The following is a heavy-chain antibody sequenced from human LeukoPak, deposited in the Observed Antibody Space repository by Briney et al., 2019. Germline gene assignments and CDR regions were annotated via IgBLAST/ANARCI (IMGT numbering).Heavy chain of an antibody. CDR1: GYTFTNYY. CDR2: MHPNSGGT. Sequence: ASVKVSCKASGYTFTNYYMHWLRQAPGQGLEWMGWMHPNSGGTNYAQKFQGRVTMTRDTSISTAYMDLSSLRSDDTAVYYCARHTTIFGVAIIDIWGQGTMVTVSS. V-gene: IGHV1-2*02. CDR3: ARHTTIFGVAIIDI. D-gene: IGHD3-3*01. J-gene: IGHJ3*02.